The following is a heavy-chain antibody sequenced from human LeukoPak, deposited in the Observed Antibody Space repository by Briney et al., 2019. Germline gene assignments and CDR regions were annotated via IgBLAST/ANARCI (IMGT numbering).Heavy chain of an antibody. CDR3: SVRGGRNWFDP. V-gene: IGHV3-30*03. D-gene: IGHD3-10*02. CDR2: ISYDGSNK. Sequence: GGSLRLSCAASGFTLSSYGMHWVRQAPGKGLEWVAVISYDGSNKYYADSVKGRFTISRDNSKNTLYLQMNSLRAEDTAVYYCSVRGGRNWFDPWGQGTLVTVSS. J-gene: IGHJ5*02. CDR1: GFTLSSYG.